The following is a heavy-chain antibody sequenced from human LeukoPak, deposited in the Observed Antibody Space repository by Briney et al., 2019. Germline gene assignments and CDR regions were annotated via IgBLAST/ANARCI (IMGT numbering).Heavy chain of an antibody. D-gene: IGHD4-23*01. V-gene: IGHV4-31*03. CDR2: IYYSGST. CDR3: ARDYGGNVDY. Sequence: PSETLSLTCTVSGGSISSGGYYWSWIRQHPGKGLEWIGYIYYSGSTYYNPSLKSRVTISVDTSKNQFSLKLSSVTAADAAVYYCARDYGGNVDYWGQGTLVTVSS. CDR1: GGSISSGGYY. J-gene: IGHJ4*02.